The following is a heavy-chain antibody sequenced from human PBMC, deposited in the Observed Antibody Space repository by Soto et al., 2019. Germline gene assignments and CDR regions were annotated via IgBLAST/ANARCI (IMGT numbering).Heavy chain of an antibody. D-gene: IGHD3-22*01. V-gene: IGHV3-30-3*01. CDR1: GFTFSSYA. Sequence: PGGSLRLSCAASGFTFSSYAMHWVRQAPGKGLEWVAVISYDGSNKYYADSVKGRFTISRDNSKNTLYLQMNSLRAEDTAVYYSARDRYDSSDYHYYGMDVWGQGTTVTVSS. J-gene: IGHJ6*02. CDR2: ISYDGSNK. CDR3: ARDRYDSSDYHYYGMDV.